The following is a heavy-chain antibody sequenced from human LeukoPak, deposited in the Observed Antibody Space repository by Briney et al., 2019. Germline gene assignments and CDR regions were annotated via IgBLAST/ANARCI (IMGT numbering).Heavy chain of an antibody. CDR1: GYGFSDVY. V-gene: IGHV1-2*02. CDR2: INPHSGAT. J-gene: IGHJ5*02. CDR3: ATSSSVTHTRDP. D-gene: IGHD5/OR15-5a*01. Sequence: ASVKVSCKASGYGFSDVYFNWVRQAPGQGLEWMGWINPHSGATNYAQRFQGRVSMDASIDTAYMELSRLTSDDTAVYYCATSSSVTHTRDPWGQGTLVTVSP.